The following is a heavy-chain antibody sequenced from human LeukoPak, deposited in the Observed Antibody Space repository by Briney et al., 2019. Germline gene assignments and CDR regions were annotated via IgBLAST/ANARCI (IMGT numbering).Heavy chain of an antibody. J-gene: IGHJ4*02. Sequence: SETLSLTCTVSGGSISSFYWSWIRQPPGKGLEWIGYIYYSGSTNYNPSLKSRVTISVDTSKNQFSPKLSSVTAADTAVYYCATDWGSLDYWGQGTLVTVSS. CDR3: ATDWGSLDY. V-gene: IGHV4-59*01. D-gene: IGHD7-27*01. CDR1: GGSISSFY. CDR2: IYYSGST.